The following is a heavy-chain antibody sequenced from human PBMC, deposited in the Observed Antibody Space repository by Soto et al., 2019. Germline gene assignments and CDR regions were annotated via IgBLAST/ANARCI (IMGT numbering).Heavy chain of an antibody. CDR1: GGTFSSYA. V-gene: IGHV1-69*13. CDR3: ASGVAAAGYYYYGMDV. Sequence: SVKVSCKASGGTFSSYAISWVRQAPGQGLEWMGGIIPIFGTANYAQKFQGRVTITADESTSTAYMELSSLRSEDTAVYYCASGVAAAGYYYYGMDVWGQGTTVTVSS. D-gene: IGHD6-13*01. J-gene: IGHJ6*02. CDR2: IIPIFGTA.